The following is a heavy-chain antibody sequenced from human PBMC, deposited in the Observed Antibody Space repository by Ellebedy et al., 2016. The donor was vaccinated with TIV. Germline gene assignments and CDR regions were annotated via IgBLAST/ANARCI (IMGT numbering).Heavy chain of an antibody. V-gene: IGHV1-18*01. J-gene: IGHJ6*02. CDR1: GYTFTNYD. CDR2: ISGYNGNT. CDR3: ARDHSGDRTYYYGIDV. Sequence: AASVKVSCKTSGYTFTNYDINWVRQAPGQGLEWMGWISGYNGNTNYAQKFQGRVTMTRDTSTTTAYMELRRLTSDDTAVYYCARDHSGDRTYYYGIDVWGQGTTVTVSS. D-gene: IGHD1-26*01.